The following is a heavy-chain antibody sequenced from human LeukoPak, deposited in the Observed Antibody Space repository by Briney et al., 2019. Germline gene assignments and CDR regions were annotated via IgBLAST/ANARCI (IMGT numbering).Heavy chain of an antibody. J-gene: IGHJ3*02. D-gene: IGHD3-3*01. CDR3: ARDSPPYYDFWSGYSADAFDI. CDR2: ISAYNGNT. V-gene: IGHV1-18*01. Sequence: GASVKVSCKASGYTFTSYGISWVRQAPGQGLEWMGWISAYNGNTNYAQKLQGRVTMTTDTSTSTAYMELRSLRSDDTAVHYCARDSPPYYDFWSGYSADAFDIWGQGTMVTVSS. CDR1: GYTFTSYG.